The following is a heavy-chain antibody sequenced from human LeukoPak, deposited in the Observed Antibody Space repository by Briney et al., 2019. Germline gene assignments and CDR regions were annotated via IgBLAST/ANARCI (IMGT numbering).Heavy chain of an antibody. D-gene: IGHD2/OR15-2a*01. CDR3: ARGGGSTREFDY. CDR2: INHSGST. Sequence: SETLSLTCAVYGGSFSGYYWSWSRQPPGKGLEWIGEINHSGSTNYNPSLKSRVTISVDTSKNQFSLKLSSVTAADTAVYYCARGGGSTREFDYWGQGTLVTVSS. J-gene: IGHJ4*02. CDR1: GGSFSGYY. V-gene: IGHV4-34*01.